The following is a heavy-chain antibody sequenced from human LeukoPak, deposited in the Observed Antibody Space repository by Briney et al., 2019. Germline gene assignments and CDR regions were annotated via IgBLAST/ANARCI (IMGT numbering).Heavy chain of an antibody. CDR3: ARDAPAYYDSSGGFDY. D-gene: IGHD3-22*01. J-gene: IGHJ4*02. V-gene: IGHV4-4*07. CDR1: GGSISSYY. Sequence: SETLSLTCTVSGGSISSYYWSWIRQPAGKGLEWIGRICTSGSTNYNPSLKSRVTISVDTSKNQFSLKLSSVTAADTAVYYCARDAPAYYDSSGGFDYWGQGALVTVSS. CDR2: ICTSGST.